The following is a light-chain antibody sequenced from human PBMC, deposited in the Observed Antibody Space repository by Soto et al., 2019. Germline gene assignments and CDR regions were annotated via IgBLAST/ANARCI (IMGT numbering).Light chain of an antibody. V-gene: IGLV1-51*01. Sequence: QSVLTQPPSVSATPGQKVTISCSGNNSNIGNYDVSWYQQVPGTVPKLLIYDNVRRPAGIPDRFSGSRSGTSATLGITGLQTGDEADYYCGTWDSSLNAGVFGGGTKLTVL. CDR3: GTWDSSLNAGV. CDR1: NSNIGNYD. CDR2: DNV. J-gene: IGLJ3*02.